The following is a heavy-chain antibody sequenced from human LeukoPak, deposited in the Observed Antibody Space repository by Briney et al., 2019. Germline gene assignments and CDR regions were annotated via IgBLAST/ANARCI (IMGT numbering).Heavy chain of an antibody. J-gene: IGHJ4*02. D-gene: IGHD3-9*01. CDR3: ARGTDDILTGYFDY. V-gene: IGHV3-7*01. Sequence: GGTLRLSCAASGFTFSSYWMSWVRQAPGKGLEWVANIKQDGSEKYYVDSVKGRFTISRDNAKNSLYLQMNSLRAEDTAVYYCARGTDDILTGYFDYWGQGTLVTVSS. CDR2: IKQDGSEK. CDR1: GFTFSSYW.